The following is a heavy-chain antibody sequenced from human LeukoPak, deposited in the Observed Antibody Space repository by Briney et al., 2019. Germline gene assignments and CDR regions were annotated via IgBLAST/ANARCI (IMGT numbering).Heavy chain of an antibody. V-gene: IGHV4-59*01. CDR2: IYSSGNT. D-gene: IGHD6-6*01. Sequence: SETLSLTCTVSHDSFISYYWNWIRQPPGKGLEWIGYIYSSGNTDYNPALKSRVTMSMDTSRNQFSLKLRSVTAADTAIYYCARDEGIAAQFDYWGQGTLVTVSS. CDR3: ARDEGIAAQFDY. J-gene: IGHJ4*02. CDR1: HDSFISYY.